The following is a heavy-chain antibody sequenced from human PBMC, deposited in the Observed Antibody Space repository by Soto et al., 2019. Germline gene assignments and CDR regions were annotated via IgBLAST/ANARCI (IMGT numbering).Heavy chain of an antibody. V-gene: IGHV3-48*03. CDR1: GFTFSSYE. J-gene: IGHJ4*02. CDR3: ARDYYDSSGYYQPFDY. D-gene: IGHD3-22*01. CDR2: ISSSGSTI. Sequence: PGGSLRLSCAASGFTFSSYEMNWVRQAPGKGLEWVSYISSSGSTIYYADSVKGRFTISRDNAKNSLYLQMNSLRAEDTAVYYCARDYYDSSGYYQPFDYWGQGTLVTVSS.